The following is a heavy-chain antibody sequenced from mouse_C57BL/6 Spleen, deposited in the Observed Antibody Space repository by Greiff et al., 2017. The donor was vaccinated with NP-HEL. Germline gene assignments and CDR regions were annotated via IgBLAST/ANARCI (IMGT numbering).Heavy chain of an antibody. V-gene: IGHV1-22*01. J-gene: IGHJ3*01. CDR3: AGGYYVFAY. Sequence: EVQRVESGPELVKPGASVKMSCKASGYTFTDYHMHWVKQSHGKSLEWIGYINPNNGGTSYNQKFKGKATLTVNKSSSTAYMELRSLTSEDSAVYYCAGGYYVFAYWGQGTLVTVSA. CDR2: INPNNGGT. D-gene: IGHD2-3*01. CDR1: GYTFTDYH.